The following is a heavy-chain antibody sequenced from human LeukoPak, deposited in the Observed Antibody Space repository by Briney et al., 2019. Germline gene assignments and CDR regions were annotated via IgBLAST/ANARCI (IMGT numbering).Heavy chain of an antibody. V-gene: IGHV4-59*01. J-gene: IGHJ3*02. D-gene: IGHD2-2*01. CDR3: ARGRSRVVPAAIPVKPDAFDI. Sequence: SETLSLTCTVSGGSISSYYWSWIRQPPGKGLEWIGYIYYSGSTNYNPSLKSRVTISVDTFKNQFSLKLSSVTAADTAVYYCARGRSRVVPAAIPVKPDAFDIWGQGTMVTVSS. CDR1: GGSISSYY. CDR2: IYYSGST.